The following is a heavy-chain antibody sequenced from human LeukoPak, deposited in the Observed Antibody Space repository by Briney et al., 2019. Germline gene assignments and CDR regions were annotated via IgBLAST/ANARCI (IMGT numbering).Heavy chain of an antibody. CDR1: GASISSSY. Sequence: WETLSLTCTVSGASISSSYWSWIRQPPGKRLEWIGYIYYNGNTNSNPSLKSRVTISADTSKNRFPLKLSSVAAADTAIYYCVRGNYDNRGYSNAFDIWGQGTMVTVSS. V-gene: IGHV4-59*01. D-gene: IGHD3-22*01. CDR3: VRGNYDNRGYSNAFDI. CDR2: IYYNGNT. J-gene: IGHJ3*02.